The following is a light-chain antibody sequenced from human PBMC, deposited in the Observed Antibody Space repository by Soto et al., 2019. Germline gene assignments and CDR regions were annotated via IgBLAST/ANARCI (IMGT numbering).Light chain of an antibody. CDR2: KAS. CDR3: QQYSTYPWT. V-gene: IGKV1-5*03. Sequence: DIQMTQSPSTLSGSVGDRVTITCRARQTISSGLAWYQPKPGKAPKLLIYKASSLESGVPSRFSGSGSGTEFTLTISSLQPDDFATYYCQQYSTYPWTFGQGTKVDIK. CDR1: QTISSG. J-gene: IGKJ1*01.